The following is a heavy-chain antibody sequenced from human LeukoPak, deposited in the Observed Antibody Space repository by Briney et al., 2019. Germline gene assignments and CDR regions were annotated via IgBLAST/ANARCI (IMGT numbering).Heavy chain of an antibody. Sequence: SQTLSLTCTVSGDSISSGGYYWSWIRQHPGKGLEWIGYIYYSGSTYYNPSLKSRVTISVDTSKNQFSLKLSSVTAADTAVYYCARELPAAMPGWFDPWGQGTLVTVSS. D-gene: IGHD2-2*01. CDR3: ARELPAAMPGWFDP. CDR2: IYYSGST. V-gene: IGHV4-31*03. J-gene: IGHJ5*02. CDR1: GDSISSGGYY.